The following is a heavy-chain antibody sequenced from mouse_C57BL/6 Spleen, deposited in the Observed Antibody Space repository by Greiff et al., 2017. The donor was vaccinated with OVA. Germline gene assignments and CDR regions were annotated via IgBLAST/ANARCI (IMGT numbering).Heavy chain of an antibody. CDR1: GYTFTDYN. V-gene: IGHV1-18*01. CDR2: INPNNGGT. CDR3: AKFSSSYGYYAMDY. D-gene: IGHD1-1*01. Sequence: EVQRVESGPELVKPGASVKIPCKASGYTFTDYNMDWVKQSHGKSLEWIGDINPNNGGTIYNQKFKGKATLTVDKSSSTAYMELRSLTSEDTAVYYCAKFSSSYGYYAMDYWGQGTSVTVSS. J-gene: IGHJ4*01.